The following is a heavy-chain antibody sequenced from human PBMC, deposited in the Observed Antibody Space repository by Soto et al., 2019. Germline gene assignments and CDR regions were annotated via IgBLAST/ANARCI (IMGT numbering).Heavy chain of an antibody. J-gene: IGHJ3*02. Sequence: WGFLRQSCAASGFSFISYHMHLVRQAPGKGLEWVAMISYDGSDKYFSDSVKGRLTISRDNSKNTVSLEMNSLRTKDTAAYYCAKGVPSPTQQALDICGQGTMVTVS. CDR2: ISYDGSDK. V-gene: IGHV3-30*18. CDR3: AKGVPSPTQQALDI. CDR1: GFSFISYH.